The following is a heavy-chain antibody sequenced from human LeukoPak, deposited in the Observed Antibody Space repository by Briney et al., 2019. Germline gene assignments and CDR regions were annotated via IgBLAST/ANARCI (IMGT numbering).Heavy chain of an antibody. J-gene: IGHJ3*02. CDR3: AGEDNSSGYRPFDI. D-gene: IGHD3-22*01. CDR2: INPNNGGT. Sequence: EASVKVSCTASGYTFTGYYIHWVRQAPGQGLEWMGRINPNNGGTNYAQKFQGRVTMTRDMPMSTAYMELSRLRSVDTAVYYCAGEDNSSGYRPFDIWGQGTMVTVPS. V-gene: IGHV1-2*06. CDR1: GYTFTGYY.